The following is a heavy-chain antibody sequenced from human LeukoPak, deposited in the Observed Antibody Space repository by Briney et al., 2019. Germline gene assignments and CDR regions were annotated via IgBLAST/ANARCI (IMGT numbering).Heavy chain of an antibody. J-gene: IGHJ6*03. CDR3: ARVDRYHYYLDV. V-gene: IGHV1-69*05. Sequence: SVKVSCKASGGTFSSYAISWVRQAPGQGLEWMGGIVPIFGTANYAQKFQGRVTITTDESTSTAYMELSSLRFEDTAMYYCARVDRYHYYLDVWGKGTTVTVSS. CDR1: GGTFSSYA. CDR2: IVPIFGTA.